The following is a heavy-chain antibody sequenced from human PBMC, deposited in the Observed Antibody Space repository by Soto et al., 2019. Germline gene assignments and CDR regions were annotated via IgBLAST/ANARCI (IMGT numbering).Heavy chain of an antibody. CDR1: GYTFTGYY. CDR2: INPNSGGT. V-gene: IGHV1-2*02. CDR3: ARAYYDFWSGGDWFDP. D-gene: IGHD3-3*01. Sequence: QVQLVQSGAEVKKPGASVKVSCKASGYTFTGYYMHWVRQAPGQGLEWMGWINPNSGGTNYAQKFQGRVPMTRDTSISKAYVELSRLRSDDTAVYYCARAYYDFWSGGDWFDPCGQGTLVTVSS. J-gene: IGHJ5*02.